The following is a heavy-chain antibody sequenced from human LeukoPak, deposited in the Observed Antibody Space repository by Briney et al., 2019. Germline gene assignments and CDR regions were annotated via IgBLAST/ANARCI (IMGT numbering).Heavy chain of an antibody. CDR3: ARHTSIWYRHHSRILYFES. CDR1: GGSFSGYY. J-gene: IGHJ4*02. D-gene: IGHD6-13*01. CDR2: ISFTGNV. Sequence: PSETLSLTCAVYGGSFSGYYWGWIRQPPGKGLEWIGSISFTGNVHYNPSLKSRVTVSIATSDSYFSLNMNSVTAADTAVYYCARHTSIWYRHHSRILYFESWGQGTLVTVSS. V-gene: IGHV4-34*01.